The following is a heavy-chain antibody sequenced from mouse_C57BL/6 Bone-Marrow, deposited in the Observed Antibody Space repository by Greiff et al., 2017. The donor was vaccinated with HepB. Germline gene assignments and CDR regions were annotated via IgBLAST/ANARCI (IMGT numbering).Heavy chain of an antibody. V-gene: IGHV1-31*01. CDR3: ARTSSSYRYFDV. D-gene: IGHD1-1*01. CDR1: GYSFTGYY. Sequence: EVKLMESGPELVKPGASVKISCKASGYSFTGYYMHWVKQSHGNILDWIGYIYPYNGVSSYNQKFKGKATLTVDKSSSTAYMELRSLTSEDSAVYYCARTSSSYRYFDVWGTGTTVTVSS. J-gene: IGHJ1*03. CDR2: IYPYNGVS.